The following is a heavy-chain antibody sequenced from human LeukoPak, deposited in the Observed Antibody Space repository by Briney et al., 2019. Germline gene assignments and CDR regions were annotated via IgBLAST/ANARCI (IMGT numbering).Heavy chain of an antibody. J-gene: IGHJ4*02. D-gene: IGHD6-19*01. CDR2: IIPISGTA. V-gene: IGHV1-69*13. CDR1: GGTFSSYA. Sequence: SVKVSCKASGGTFSSYAISWVRQAPGQGLEWMGGIIPISGTANYAQKFQGRVTITADESTSTAYMELSSLRSEDTAVYYCAGRIAVAGTSGTLDDYWGQGTLVTVSS. CDR3: AGRIAVAGTSGTLDDY.